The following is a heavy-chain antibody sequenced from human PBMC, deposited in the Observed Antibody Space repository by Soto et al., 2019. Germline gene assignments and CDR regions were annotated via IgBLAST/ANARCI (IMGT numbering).Heavy chain of an antibody. CDR1: GGTFSNYA. CDR3: ARDREQQLVPFEY. J-gene: IGHJ4*02. Sequence: QVQLVQSGAEVKKPGSSVKVSCKASGGTFSNYAINWVRQAPGQGLEWMGGIIPIFGTANYAQKFQGRVTITADESTSTAYRELSTLRSEDTAVYYCARDREQQLVPFEYWGQGTLVTVSS. V-gene: IGHV1-69*12. D-gene: IGHD6-13*01. CDR2: IIPIFGTA.